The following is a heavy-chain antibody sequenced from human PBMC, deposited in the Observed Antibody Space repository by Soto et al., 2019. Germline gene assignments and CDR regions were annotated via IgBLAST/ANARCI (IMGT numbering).Heavy chain of an antibody. CDR3: ARPTTGYSYGYTPWYYFAY. CDR2: IIPIFGTA. D-gene: IGHD5-18*01. Sequence: QVQLVQSGAEVKKPGSSVKVSCKASGGTFSSYAISWVRQAPGQGLEWMGGIIPIFGTANYAQKFQGRVTITAGESTSTAYMELSSLRSEDTAVYYCARPTTGYSYGYTPWYYFAYWGQGTLVTVSS. CDR1: GGTFSSYA. V-gene: IGHV1-69*12. J-gene: IGHJ4*02.